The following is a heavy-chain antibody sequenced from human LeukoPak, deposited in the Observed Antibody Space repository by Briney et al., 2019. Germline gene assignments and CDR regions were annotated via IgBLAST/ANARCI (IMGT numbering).Heavy chain of an antibody. V-gene: IGHV1-2*02. CDR1: GYTFTSYY. D-gene: IGHD5-12*01. J-gene: IGHJ4*02. Sequence: ASVKVSCKASGYTFTSYYMHWVRQAPGQGLEWMGWINPNSGGTNYAQKFQGRVTMTRDTSISTAYMELSRLRSDDTAVYYCARGLDSGYDLSRHDYWGQGTLVTVSS. CDR2: INPNSGGT. CDR3: ARGLDSGYDLSRHDY.